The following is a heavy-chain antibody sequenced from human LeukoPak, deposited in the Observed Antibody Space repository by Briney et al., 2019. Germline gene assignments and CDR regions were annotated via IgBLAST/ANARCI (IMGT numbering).Heavy chain of an antibody. V-gene: IGHV4-34*01. D-gene: IGHD3-10*01. Sequence: SETLSLTCAVYGGSFSGYYWSWIRQPPGKGLEWIGEINHSGSTNYNPSLKSRVTISVDTSKNQFSLKLSSVTAADTAVYYCARGRSTRYGSGSYHYPRFDPWGQGTLVTVSS. CDR2: INHSGST. J-gene: IGHJ5*02. CDR3: ARGRSTRYGSGSYHYPRFDP. CDR1: GGSFSGYY.